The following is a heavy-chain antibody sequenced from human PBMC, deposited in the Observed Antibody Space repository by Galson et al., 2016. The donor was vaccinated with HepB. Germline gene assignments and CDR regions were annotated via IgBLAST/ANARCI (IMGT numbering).Heavy chain of an antibody. CDR2: KSYTGIT. CDR1: GASISSQH. V-gene: IGHV4-59*11. CDR3: TTTPPGYGGFSS. D-gene: IGHD5-18*01. Sequence: ETLSLTCTVSGASISSQHYSWIRLPPGKGLEWIGDKSYTGITYYNPSLRGRVTMSVDTSNNQLSLRLTSVTAADTAVYYRTTTPPGYGGFSSWGQGTLVTVSS. J-gene: IGHJ5*02.